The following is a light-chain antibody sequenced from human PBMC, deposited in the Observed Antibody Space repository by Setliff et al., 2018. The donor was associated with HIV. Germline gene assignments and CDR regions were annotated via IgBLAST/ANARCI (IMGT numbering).Light chain of an antibody. Sequence: QSALAQPASVSGSPGQSITITCTWTSSDVGRYDLVSWYQQHPGKAPKLIIYQATKRPSGVSNRFSGSKSGNTASLTISGLQAEDEADYYCCSNTGSNTYVFGTGTKVIVL. CDR3: CSNTGSNTYV. CDR1: SSDVGRYDL. J-gene: IGLJ1*01. CDR2: QAT. V-gene: IGLV2-23*01.